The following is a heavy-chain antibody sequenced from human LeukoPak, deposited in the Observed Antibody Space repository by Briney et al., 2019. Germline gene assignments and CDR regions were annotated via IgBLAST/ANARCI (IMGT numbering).Heavy chain of an antibody. J-gene: IGHJ4*02. D-gene: IGHD3-10*01. CDR2: IYSGGST. CDR3: ARTMVRGVITQFDY. CDR1: GFTVSSNY. V-gene: IGHV3-66*01. Sequence: GGSLRLSCAASGFTVSSNYMSWVRQAPGKGLEWVSVIYSGGSTYYADSVKGRFTISRDNSKNTLYLQMNSLRAEDTAVYYCARTMVRGVITQFDYWGQGTLVTVSS.